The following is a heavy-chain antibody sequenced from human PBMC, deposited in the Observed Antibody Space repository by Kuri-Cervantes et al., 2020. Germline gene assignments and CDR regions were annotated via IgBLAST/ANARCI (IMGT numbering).Heavy chain of an antibody. J-gene: IGHJ4*02. CDR1: GYTFTGYY. CDR2: INPNSGGT. Sequence: ASVKVSCKASGYTFTGYYMHWVRQAPGQGLEWMGWINPNSGGTNYAQKFQGRVTMTRDTSISTAYMELSSLRSEDTAVYYCARVYGSGSYNFDYWGQGTLVTVSS. D-gene: IGHD3-10*01. CDR3: ARVYGSGSYNFDY. V-gene: IGHV1-2*02.